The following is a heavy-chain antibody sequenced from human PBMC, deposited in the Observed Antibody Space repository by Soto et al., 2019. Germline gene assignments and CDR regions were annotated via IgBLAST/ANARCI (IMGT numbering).Heavy chain of an antibody. Sequence: EMQLLESGGDLVQPGGSLRLSCAASGFTFSSYAMTWVRQAPGKGLQYISAISGSGITTYSADSMKGRFTISRDNSKNTLYLQMNSLRAEDTAVYYCAKDRDDIGMVDAFEICGQGTMVTVSS. CDR2: ISGSGITT. CDR1: GFTFSSYA. D-gene: IGHD2-15*01. V-gene: IGHV3-23*01. CDR3: AKDRDDIGMVDAFEI. J-gene: IGHJ3*02.